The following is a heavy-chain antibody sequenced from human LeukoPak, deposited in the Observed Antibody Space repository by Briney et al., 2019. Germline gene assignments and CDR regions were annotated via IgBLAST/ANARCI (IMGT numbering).Heavy chain of an antibody. CDR1: GFTFSDYY. D-gene: IGHD6-19*01. V-gene: IGHV3-11*01. CDR2: ISSSGSTI. J-gene: IGHJ4*02. Sequence: GGFLRLSCAASGFTFSDYYMSWIRQAPGKGLEWVSYISSSGSTIYYADSVKGRFTISRDNAKNSLYLQMNSLRAEDTAVYYCARDLEGIAVAGTPHFFDYWGQGTLVTVSS. CDR3: ARDLEGIAVAGTPHFFDY.